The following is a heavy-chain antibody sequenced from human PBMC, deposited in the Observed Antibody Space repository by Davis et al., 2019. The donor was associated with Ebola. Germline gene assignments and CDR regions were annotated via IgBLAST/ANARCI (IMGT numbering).Heavy chain of an antibody. CDR3: VGDYGDYVNYFDF. CDR1: GGSISNHF. V-gene: IGHV4-59*11. J-gene: IGHJ4*02. Sequence: PSETLSLTCTVSGGSISNHFWNWIRQPPGKGLEWIGYIYYNGSTKYNPSLKSRVAFSVDTPKNQFSLNLRSVTAADTAIYYCVGDYGDYVNYFDFWGQGTLVTVSS. D-gene: IGHD4-17*01. CDR2: IYYNGST.